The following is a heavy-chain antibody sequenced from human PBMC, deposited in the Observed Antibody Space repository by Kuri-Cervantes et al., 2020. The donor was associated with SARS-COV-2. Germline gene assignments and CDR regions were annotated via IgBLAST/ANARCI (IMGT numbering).Heavy chain of an antibody. J-gene: IGHJ4*02. CDR2: IYYSGST. CDR3: ARSDPDLRYLYWPVTDY. Sequence: SETLSLTCTVSGGSISSYYWSWIRQPPGKGLEWIGYIYYSGSTNYNPSLKSRVTISADTSKNQSSLKLSRVTAADTAVYYCARSDPDLRYLYWPVTDYWGQGTLVTVSS. D-gene: IGHD3-9*01. CDR1: GGSISSYY. V-gene: IGHV4-59*12.